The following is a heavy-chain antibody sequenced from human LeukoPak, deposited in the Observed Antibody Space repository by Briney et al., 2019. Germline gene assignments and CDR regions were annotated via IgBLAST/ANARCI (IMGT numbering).Heavy chain of an antibody. CDR3: AREVNMVRGVISTGYYYGMDV. CDR2: ISSSSSYI. CDR1: GFTFSSYS. J-gene: IGHJ6*02. D-gene: IGHD3-10*01. V-gene: IGHV3-21*01. Sequence: GGSLRLSCAASGFTFSSYSMNWVRQAPGKGLEWVSSISSSSSYIYYADSVKGRFTISRDNAKNSLYLQMNSLRAEDTAVYYCAREVNMVRGVISTGYYYGMDVWGQGPRSPSP.